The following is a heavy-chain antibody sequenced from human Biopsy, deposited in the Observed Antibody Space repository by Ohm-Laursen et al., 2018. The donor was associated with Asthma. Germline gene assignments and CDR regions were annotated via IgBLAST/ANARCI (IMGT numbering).Heavy chain of an antibody. CDR1: GFSFNSYG. J-gene: IGHJ3*02. V-gene: IGHV3-30*03. Sequence: SLRLSCAATGFSFNSYGMHWVRQAPGKGLEWVAVMSFDGRQTYYADSVKGRFTISRDNAKNSLFPQMNSLREEDTAVYYCVRDGTDDAFDIWGQGTVVSVSS. D-gene: IGHD1-1*01. CDR3: VRDGTDDAFDI. CDR2: MSFDGRQT.